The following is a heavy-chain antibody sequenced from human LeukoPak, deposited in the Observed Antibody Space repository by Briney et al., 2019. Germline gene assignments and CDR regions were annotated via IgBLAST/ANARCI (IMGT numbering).Heavy chain of an antibody. V-gene: IGHV3-7*01. CDR1: GFTFNTYW. CDR3: ATYNSLNRRDFQH. D-gene: IGHD3-22*01. CDR2: IKHDGSET. Sequence: PGGSLRLSCEGSGFTFNTYWMTWARQAPGKGLEWVANIKHDGSETYYVDSVKGRFTISRDNAKNALYLQMDSLSVEDTAIYYCATYNSLNRRDFQHWGQGTLVTVSS. J-gene: IGHJ1*01.